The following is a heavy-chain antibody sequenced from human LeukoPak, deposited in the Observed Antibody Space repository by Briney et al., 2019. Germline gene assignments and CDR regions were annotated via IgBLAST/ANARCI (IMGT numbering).Heavy chain of an antibody. Sequence: GGSLRLSCAASGFTFSSYSMNWVRQAPGKGLEWVSSISSSSSYIYYADSVKGRFTISRDNAKNSLYLQMNSLRAEDTAVYYCARDFWSALLFDPWGQGTLDTISS. CDR3: ARDFWSALLFDP. CDR1: GFTFSSYS. D-gene: IGHD3-3*01. J-gene: IGHJ5*02. V-gene: IGHV3-21*01. CDR2: ISSSSSYI.